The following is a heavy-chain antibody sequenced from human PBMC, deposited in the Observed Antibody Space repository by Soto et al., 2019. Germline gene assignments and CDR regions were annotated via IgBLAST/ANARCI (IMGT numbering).Heavy chain of an antibody. CDR1: GFTFSSYA. D-gene: IGHD3-3*01. J-gene: IGHJ6*02. CDR3: ANVPFGVVTGYYYGMDV. Sequence: HPGGSLRLSCAASGFTFSSYAMSWVRQAPGKGLEWVSAISGSGGSTYYADSVKGRFTISRDNSKNTLYLQMNSLRAEDTAVYYCANVPFGVVTGYYYGMDVWGQGTTVTVSS. CDR2: ISGSGGST. V-gene: IGHV3-23*01.